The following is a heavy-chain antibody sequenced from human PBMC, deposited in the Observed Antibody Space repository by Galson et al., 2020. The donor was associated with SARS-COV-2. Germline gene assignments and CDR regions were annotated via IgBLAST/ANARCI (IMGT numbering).Heavy chain of an antibody. CDR3: ARDQGSIAVAGRSAYYYYYMDV. J-gene: IGHJ6*03. CDR2: ISSSSSYI. V-gene: IGHV3-21*01. D-gene: IGHD6-19*01. CDR1: GFTFSSYS. Sequence: GGSLRLSCAASGFTFSSYSMNWVRQAPGKGLEWVSSISSSSSYIYYADSVKGRFTISRDNAKNSLYLQMNSLRAEDTAVYYCARDQGSIAVAGRSAYYYYYMDVWGKGTTVTVSS.